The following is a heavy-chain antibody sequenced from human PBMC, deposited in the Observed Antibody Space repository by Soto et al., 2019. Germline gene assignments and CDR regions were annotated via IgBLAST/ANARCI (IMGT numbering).Heavy chain of an antibody. V-gene: IGHV1-69*02. Sequence: QVQLVQSGAEVKTPGSSGKVSCKASADTFTSFTINWVREAPGQGLEWVGKFNPILNIGDYAQKFQGRLSITADKSTSTTFMEQSSLKSEDTAVYYCASENKKVMLRGPPVDYRGQGTLVAVSS. D-gene: IGHD3-16*01. CDR3: ASENKKVMLRGPPVDY. CDR1: ADTFTSFT. CDR2: FNPILNIG. J-gene: IGHJ4*02.